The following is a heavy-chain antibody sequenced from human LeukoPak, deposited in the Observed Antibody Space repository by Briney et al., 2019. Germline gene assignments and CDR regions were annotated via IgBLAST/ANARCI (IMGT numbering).Heavy chain of an antibody. Sequence: SETLSLTCTVSGGSISSYYWTWIRQPPGKGLEWIGYIYNSRNTNYNPSLKSRVTISVGTSENQFSLKLSSVTAADTAVYYCARLYSSGWEFDYWGQGTLVTVSS. CDR1: GGSISSYY. J-gene: IGHJ4*02. D-gene: IGHD6-19*01. V-gene: IGHV4-59*08. CDR3: ARLYSSGWEFDY. CDR2: IYNSRNT.